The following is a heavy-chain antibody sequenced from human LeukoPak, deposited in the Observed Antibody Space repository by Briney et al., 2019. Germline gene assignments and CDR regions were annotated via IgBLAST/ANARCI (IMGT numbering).Heavy chain of an antibody. CDR3: ARRAGAYSHPYDY. D-gene: IGHD4/OR15-4a*01. J-gene: IGHJ4*02. CDR2: IYSDNT. Sequence: GGSLRLSCTVSGFSVSTNSMSWLRQAPGNGMEWASFIYSDNTHYSDSVKGRFTISRDNSKNTLYLQMNSLRAEDTAVYYCARRAGAYSHPYDYWGQGTLVTVSS. V-gene: IGHV3-53*01. CDR1: GFSVSTNS.